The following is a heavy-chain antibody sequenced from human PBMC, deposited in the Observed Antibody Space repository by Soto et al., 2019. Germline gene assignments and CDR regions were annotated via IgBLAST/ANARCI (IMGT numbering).Heavy chain of an antibody. Sequence: PGGSLRLSCAASGFTFSNYAMSWVRQAPGKGLEWVSTISGSGGSTYYADSVKGRFTISRDSSKNTLYLQMNSLRAEDTAAYYWASYGAGSLSRYFDYWGQGTLVTVSS. CDR2: ISGSGGST. J-gene: IGHJ4*02. D-gene: IGHD3-10*01. CDR3: ASYGAGSLSRYFDY. V-gene: IGHV3-23*01. CDR1: GFTFSNYA.